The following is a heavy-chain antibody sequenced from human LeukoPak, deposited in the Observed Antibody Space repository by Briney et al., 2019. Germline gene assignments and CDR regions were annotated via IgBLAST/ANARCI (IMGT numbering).Heavy chain of an antibody. CDR3: ARGSTHYDVLTGYHYYFDY. D-gene: IGHD3-9*01. V-gene: IGHV3-23*01. CDR1: GFTFSSYA. J-gene: IGHJ4*02. CDR2: ISGSDGST. Sequence: GGSLRLSCAASGFTFSSYAMSWVRQAPGKGLEWVSAISGSDGSTNYADSVKGRFTISRDNSKNTLYLQMNSLRAEDTAVYYCARGSTHYDVLTGYHYYFDYWGQGTLVTVSS.